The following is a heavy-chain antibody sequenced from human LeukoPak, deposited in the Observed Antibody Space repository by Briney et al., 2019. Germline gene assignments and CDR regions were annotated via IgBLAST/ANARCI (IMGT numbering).Heavy chain of an antibody. V-gene: IGHV3-7*01. CDR3: AKAGAYCGGDCYFDY. D-gene: IGHD2-21*02. CDR1: GFTFSSYW. CDR2: IKQDGSEK. J-gene: IGHJ4*02. Sequence: PGGSLRLSCAASGFTFSSYWMSWVRQAPGKGLEWVANIKQDGSEKYYVDSVKGRFTISRDNAKNSLYLQMNSLRAEDTAVYYCAKAGAYCGGDCYFDYWGQGTLVTVSS.